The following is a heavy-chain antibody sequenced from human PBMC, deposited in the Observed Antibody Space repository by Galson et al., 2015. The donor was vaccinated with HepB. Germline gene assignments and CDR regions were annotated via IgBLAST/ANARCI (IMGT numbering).Heavy chain of an antibody. CDR1: GYTFTAYY. D-gene: IGHD6-13*01. Sequence: SVKVSCKASGYTFTAYYLHWVRQAPGQGLEWMGRINPHTGDTNYAQPFQGRVTMTRDTSISTAYMELSRLSSDDTVVYYCTKEGSSNDFDFWGQGTLDTVSS. J-gene: IGHJ4*02. V-gene: IGHV1-2*05. CDR3: TKEGSSNDFDF. CDR2: INPHTGDT.